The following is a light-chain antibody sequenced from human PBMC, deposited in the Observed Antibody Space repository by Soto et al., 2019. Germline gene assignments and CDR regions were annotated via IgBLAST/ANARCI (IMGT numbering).Light chain of an antibody. Sequence: EIVVPQSSGTLSVTPGTRVTLSCRASQHASQTLAWYQQKPGQAPRLLIYDASNRATGIPARFSGSGSGTDFTLTISSLEPEDFAVYYCQQRSNGPPITFAQGTRLEIK. CDR3: QQRSNGPPIT. V-gene: IGKV3-11*01. CDR1: QHASQT. CDR2: DAS. J-gene: IGKJ5*01.